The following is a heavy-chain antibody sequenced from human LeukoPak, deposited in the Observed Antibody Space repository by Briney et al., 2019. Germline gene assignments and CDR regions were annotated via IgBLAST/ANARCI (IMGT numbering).Heavy chain of an antibody. CDR1: GFTFSSYA. J-gene: IGHJ4*02. CDR3: AKHYYDTSGYYPGIDH. V-gene: IGHV3-23*01. Sequence: AGGSLRLSCAASGFTFSSYAMSWVRQAPGKGLEWVSGISGSGDTTYYAGSVKGRFTISRDNSKNTLYLQMNSLRAEDTAVYYCAKHYYDTSGYYPGIDHWGQGTLVTVSS. CDR2: ISGSGDTT. D-gene: IGHD3-22*01.